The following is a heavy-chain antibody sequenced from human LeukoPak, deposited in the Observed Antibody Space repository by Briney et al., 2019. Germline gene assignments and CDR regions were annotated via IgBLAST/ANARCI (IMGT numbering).Heavy chain of an antibody. D-gene: IGHD3-10*01. Sequence: GASVKVSCKASGYTFTSYYMHWVRQAPGQGLEWMGIINPSGGSTSYAQKFQGRVTMTRDTSTSTVYMELSSLRSEDTAVYYCAREEGYYGSGSYYSNLYFDYWGQGTLVTVSS. CDR2: INPSGGST. CDR3: AREEGYYGSGSYYSNLYFDY. CDR1: GYTFTSYY. V-gene: IGHV1-46*01. J-gene: IGHJ4*02.